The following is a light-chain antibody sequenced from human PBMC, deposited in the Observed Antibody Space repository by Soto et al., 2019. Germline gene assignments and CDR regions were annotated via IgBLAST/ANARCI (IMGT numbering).Light chain of an antibody. CDR1: QSISSW. CDR2: KAS. J-gene: IGKJ4*01. CDR3: QQYDTFKLT. V-gene: IGKV1-5*03. Sequence: DIQMTQSPSTLSASVGDRVTITCRASQSISSWLAWYQQIPGKAPKLLIYKASSLESGVPSRFSGSGSGTEFTLTISSLQPDDFATYYCQQYDTFKLTFGGGTKVDIK.